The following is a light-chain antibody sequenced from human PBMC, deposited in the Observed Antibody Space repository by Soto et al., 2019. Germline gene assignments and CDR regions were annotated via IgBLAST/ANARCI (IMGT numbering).Light chain of an antibody. V-gene: IGKV3-20*01. CDR3: QQYGSTPRT. CDR2: GAS. J-gene: IGKJ1*01. CDR1: QSLTNY. Sequence: EIVLTQSPGTPSLSPGGGATLSCRASQSLTNYLAWYQHKPGQAPRLLIYGASSRATGIPDRFSGSGSGTDFTLTISRLEPEDFAVYYCQQYGSTPRTFGQGTKVDIK.